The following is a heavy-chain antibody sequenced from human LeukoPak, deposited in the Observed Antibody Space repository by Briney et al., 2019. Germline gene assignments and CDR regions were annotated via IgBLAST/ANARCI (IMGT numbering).Heavy chain of an antibody. CDR2: INHSGST. J-gene: IGHJ6*03. CDR1: GGSFSGYY. D-gene: IGHD3-10*01. CDR3: ARGRRVRGVPYYYMDV. Sequence: SETLSLTCAVYGGSFSGYYWSWLRQPPGKGLEWIGEINHSGSTNYNPSLKSRVTISVDTSKNQSSLKLSSVTAADTAVYYCARGRRVRGVPYYYMDVWGKGTTVTVSS. V-gene: IGHV4-34*01.